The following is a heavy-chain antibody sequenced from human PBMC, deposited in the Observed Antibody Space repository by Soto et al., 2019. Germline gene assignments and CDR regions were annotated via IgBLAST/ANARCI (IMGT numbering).Heavy chain of an antibody. CDR2: IIPIFGNT. J-gene: IGHJ5*01. V-gene: IGHV1-69*05. Sequence: GASVKVSCKASGGTFSSYAISWVRQAPGQGLEWMGGIIPIFGNTKYAQKFQGRVTITRGASTSTAYMELSSLRSEDTAVYYCARGGLDSPTDPWGQGTLVTVSS. CDR1: GGTFSSYA. CDR3: ARGGLDSPTDP. D-gene: IGHD3-16*01.